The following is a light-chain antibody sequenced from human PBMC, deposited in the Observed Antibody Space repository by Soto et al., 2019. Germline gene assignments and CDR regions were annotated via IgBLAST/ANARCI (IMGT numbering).Light chain of an antibody. V-gene: IGLV2-14*01. CDR1: RSDIGASNS. J-gene: IGLJ1*01. CDR2: EAT. CDR3: ISYKTDDTFV. Sequence: QSVLTQPASVSGSPGQSITISCAGTRSDIGASNSVSWYQHLPGRPPTLIIYEATNRPSGVSERFSGSKTGDTASLTITGLQADDEAEYFCISYKTDDTFVFGSGTKLTVL.